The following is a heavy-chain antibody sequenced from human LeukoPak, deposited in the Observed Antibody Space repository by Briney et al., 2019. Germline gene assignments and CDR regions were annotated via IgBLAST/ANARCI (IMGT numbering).Heavy chain of an antibody. J-gene: IGHJ4*02. CDR1: GFTFSSYA. Sequence: GGSLRLSCAASGFTFSSYAMSWVRQAPGKGLEWVSAISGSGGSTYYADSVKGRFAISRDTAENSLYLQMSSLRVEDTAVYYCARVRGGYDWDLAYWGQGTLVTVSS. V-gene: IGHV3-23*01. CDR3: ARVRGGYDWDLAY. D-gene: IGHD5-12*01. CDR2: ISGSGGST.